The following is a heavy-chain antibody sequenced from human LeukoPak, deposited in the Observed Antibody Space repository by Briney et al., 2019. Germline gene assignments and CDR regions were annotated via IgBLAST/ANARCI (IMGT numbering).Heavy chain of an antibody. CDR3: ARETACGGDCSGHFDY. D-gene: IGHD2-21*02. Sequence: GGSLRLSCAASGFTFSSHGMHWVRQAPGKGLEWVAVISYDGSNKYYADSVKGRFTISRDNSKNTLYLQMNSLRAEDTAVYYCARETACGGDCSGHFDYWGQGTLVTVSS. CDR2: ISYDGSNK. CDR1: GFTFSSHG. J-gene: IGHJ4*02. V-gene: IGHV3-30*03.